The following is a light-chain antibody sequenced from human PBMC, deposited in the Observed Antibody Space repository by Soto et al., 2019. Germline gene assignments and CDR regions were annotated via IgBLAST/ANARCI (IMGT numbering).Light chain of an antibody. CDR1: QTVSSN. J-gene: IGKJ4*02. CDR2: GAS. CDR3: QPYGSSGT. Sequence: IVRMTCGSTVDVNRGERAPLACRASQTVSSNLAWYQQKPGQAPRLLIYGASNRASCIPDRFSGSGSGTDFTLSISILEPEDFAVYYWQPYGSSGTFGEGTKVDIK. V-gene: IGKV3-20*01.